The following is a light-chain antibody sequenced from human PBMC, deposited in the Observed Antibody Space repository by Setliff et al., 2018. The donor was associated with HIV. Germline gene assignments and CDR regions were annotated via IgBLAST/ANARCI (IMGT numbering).Light chain of an antibody. V-gene: IGKV4-1*01. CDR3: QQYYSTPLT. CDR2: WAS. Sequence: DIVMTQSPDSLAVSLGERATINCKSSQSVLYSSNNENYLAWYQQKPGQPPKLLIYWASSRESGVPDRFSCSGSGTDFTLTISSLQAEDVAVYYCQQYYSTPLTFGGGTKVDIK. CDR1: QSVLYSSNNENY. J-gene: IGKJ4*01.